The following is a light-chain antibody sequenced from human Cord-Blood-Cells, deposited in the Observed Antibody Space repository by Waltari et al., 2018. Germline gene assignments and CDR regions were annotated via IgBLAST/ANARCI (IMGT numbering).Light chain of an antibody. CDR3: CSYAGSSTL. J-gene: IGLJ2*01. CDR2: EGS. Sequence: QSALTQPASVSGSPGQSITISCTGPSSDVGSYNLVSWYPQHPGKAPKLMIYEGSKRPSGVSNRFSGSKSGNTASLTISRLQAEDEADYYCCSYAGSSTLFGGGTKLTVL. CDR1: SSDVGSYNL. V-gene: IGLV2-23*01.